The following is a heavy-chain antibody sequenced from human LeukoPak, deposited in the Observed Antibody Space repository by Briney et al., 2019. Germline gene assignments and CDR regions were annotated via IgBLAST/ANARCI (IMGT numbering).Heavy chain of an antibody. D-gene: IGHD6-13*01. CDR3: ARVRIAAAGTRDAFDI. CDR1: GGSFSGYY. V-gene: IGHV4-34*01. CDR2: INHSGST. Sequence: KPSETLSLTCAVYGGSFSGYYWSWIRQPPGKGLEWIGEINHSGSTNYNPSLKSRVTISVDTSKNQFSLKLSSVTAADTAVYYCARVRIAAAGTRDAFDIWGQGTMVTVSS. J-gene: IGHJ3*02.